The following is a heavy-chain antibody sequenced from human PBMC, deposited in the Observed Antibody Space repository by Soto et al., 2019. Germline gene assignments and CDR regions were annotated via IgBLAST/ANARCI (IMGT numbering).Heavy chain of an antibody. CDR2: ITGAGTT. CDR1: GFTFRAYA. V-gene: IGHV3-23*01. Sequence: QTGGSLRLSCIASGFTFRAYAINWVRQAPGKGLEWVSTITGAGTTYYADSVKGRFTISGDSSKSTMYMEMSSLRAEDTAVYYCAKGHETGPFLFVSLGQRTLLTVCS. CDR3: AKGHETGPFLFVS. J-gene: IGHJ4*02.